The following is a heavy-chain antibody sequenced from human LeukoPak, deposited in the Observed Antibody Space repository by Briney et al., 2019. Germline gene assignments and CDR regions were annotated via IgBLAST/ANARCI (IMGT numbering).Heavy chain of an antibody. J-gene: IGHJ6*04. D-gene: IGHD2-15*01. CDR1: GFTFSSYW. Sequence: GGSLRLSCAASGFTFSSYWMSWVRQAPGKGLEWVANIKQDGSEKYYVDSVKGRFTISRDNAKNSLYLQMNSLRAEDTAVYYCARSGYCSGGSCYSNYYYGMDVWGKGTTVTVSS. CDR2: IKQDGSEK. CDR3: ARSGYCSGGSCYSNYYYGMDV. V-gene: IGHV3-7*03.